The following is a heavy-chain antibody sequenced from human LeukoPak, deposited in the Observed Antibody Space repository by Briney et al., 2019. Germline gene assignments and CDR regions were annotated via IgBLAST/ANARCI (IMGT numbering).Heavy chain of an antibody. CDR2: ISSSGSSI. V-gene: IGHV3-21*01. CDR1: GFTFSDYS. D-gene: IGHD3-22*01. J-gene: IGHJ3*02. Sequence: AGGSLRLSCAASGFTFSDYSMNWVRQAPGKGLEWVSSISSSGSSIYYSGSVKGRFTISRDNAKNSLFLQMNSLRVEDMAVYYCARRNYYDSSGYPQAFDIWGQGTMVTVSS. CDR3: ARRNYYDSSGYPQAFDI.